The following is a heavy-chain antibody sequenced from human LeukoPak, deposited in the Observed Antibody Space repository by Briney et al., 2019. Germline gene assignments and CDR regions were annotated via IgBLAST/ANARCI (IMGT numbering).Heavy chain of an antibody. CDR3: ARRITGTTSDSFDY. Sequence: SETLSLTCTVSGGSISSSSYYWGWIRQPPGKGLEWIGSIYYSGSTYYNPSLKSRVTISVDTSKNQFSLKLSSVTAADTAVYYCARRITGTTSDSFDYWGQGTLVTVSS. V-gene: IGHV4-39*01. J-gene: IGHJ4*02. CDR1: GGSISSSSYY. D-gene: IGHD1-20*01. CDR2: IYYSGST.